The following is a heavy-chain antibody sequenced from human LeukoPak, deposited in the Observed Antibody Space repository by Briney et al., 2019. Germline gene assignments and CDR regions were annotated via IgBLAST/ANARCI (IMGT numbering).Heavy chain of an antibody. CDR1: GHTFTDYY. V-gene: IGHV1-2*02. CDR2: IHPKSGDT. D-gene: IGHD2-2*01. Sequence: ASVKVSCKASGHTFTDYYMHWVRQAPGQGLEWMGWIHPKSGDTKNAQIFQGRVTVTRDTSISTAYMELTSLRSDDTAVYYCASYASGYNWLKVWGQGTSVTVSS. J-gene: IGHJ5*02. CDR3: ASYASGYNWLKV.